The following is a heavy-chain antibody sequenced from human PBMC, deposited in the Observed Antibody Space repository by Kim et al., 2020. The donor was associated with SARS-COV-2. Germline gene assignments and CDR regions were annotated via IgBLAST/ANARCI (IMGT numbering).Heavy chain of an antibody. CDR1: GGTFSSYA. CDR3: AIVGDSSSLTDGGLNYYYYYGMDV. J-gene: IGHJ6*02. Sequence: SVKVSCKASGGTFSSYAISWVRQAPGQGLEWMGGIIPIFGTPNYAQKFQGRVTITADESTSTAYMELSSLRSEDTAVYYCAIVGDSSSLTDGGLNYYYYYGMDVWGQGTTVTVSS. CDR2: IIPIFGTP. V-gene: IGHV1-69*13. D-gene: IGHD6-6*01.